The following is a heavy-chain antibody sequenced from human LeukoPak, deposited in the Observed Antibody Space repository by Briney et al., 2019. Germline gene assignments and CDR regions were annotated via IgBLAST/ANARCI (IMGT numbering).Heavy chain of an antibody. CDR2: INPSGGSK. D-gene: IGHD3-16*01. J-gene: IGHJ6*03. Sequence: ASVTVSCKASGYTFTRYYMHGVRQAPGQGLEWMGIINPSGGSKIYAQKFQGRVIMTRDMSTRTAYMELNTLRFEDTAIYYCATGPYVWESWHFNFYYMDVWGKGTTVTVSS. CDR1: GYTFTRYY. CDR3: ATGPYVWESWHFNFYYMDV. V-gene: IGHV1-46*01.